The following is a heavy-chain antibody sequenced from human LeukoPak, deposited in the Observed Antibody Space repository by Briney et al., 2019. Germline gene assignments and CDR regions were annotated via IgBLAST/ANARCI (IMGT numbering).Heavy chain of an antibody. CDR1: GGTFSSYA. J-gene: IGHJ6*02. Sequence: SVKVSCKASGGTFSSYAISWVRQAPGQGLEWMGGIIPIFGTANYAQKFQGRVTITADESTSTAYMELSSLRSEDTAVYYCTSGEDIVVVPAAIGKDYYYYGMDVWGQGTTVTVSS. CDR3: TSGEDIVVVPAAIGKDYYYYGMDV. D-gene: IGHD2-2*02. CDR2: IIPIFGTA. V-gene: IGHV1-69*01.